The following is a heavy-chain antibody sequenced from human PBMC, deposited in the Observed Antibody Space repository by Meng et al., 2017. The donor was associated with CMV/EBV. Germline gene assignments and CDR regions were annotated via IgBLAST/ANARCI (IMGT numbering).Heavy chain of an antibody. CDR3: ATDRGRGCSSTSCSLYYFDY. D-gene: IGHD2-2*01. CDR2: FDPEDGET. J-gene: IGHJ4*02. CDR1: LTELS. V-gene: IGHV1-24*01. Sequence: LTELSMHWVRQATGKGLEWMGGFDPEDGETIYAQKFQGRVTMTEDTSTDTAYMELSSLRSEDTAVYYCATDRGRGCSSTSCSLYYFDYWGQGTLVTVSS.